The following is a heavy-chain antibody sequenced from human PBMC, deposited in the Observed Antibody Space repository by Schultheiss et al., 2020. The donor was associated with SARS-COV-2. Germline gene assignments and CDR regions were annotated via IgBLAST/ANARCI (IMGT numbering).Heavy chain of an antibody. CDR3: ARADYGDYGVDY. CDR1: GFTFSSYS. CDR2: ISSSSSYI. J-gene: IGHJ4*02. V-gene: IGHV3-21*01. Sequence: GESLKISCAASGFTFSSYSMNWVRQAPGKGLEWVSSISSSSSYIYYADSVKGRFTISRDNAKNSLYLQMNSLRAEDTAVYYCARADYGDYGVDYWGQGTLVTVSS. D-gene: IGHD4-17*01.